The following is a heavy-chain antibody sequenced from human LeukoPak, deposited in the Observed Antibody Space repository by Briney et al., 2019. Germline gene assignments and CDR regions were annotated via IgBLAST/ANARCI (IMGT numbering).Heavy chain of an antibody. Sequence: GGSLRLPCAASGFTFSSYWMSWVRQAPGKGLEWVANIKQDGSKKSYVDSVKGRFTISRDNAKNSLCLQMNSLRAEDTAIYYCTRVGYIDEGIDYWGQGTLVTVSS. D-gene: IGHD5-24*01. CDR3: TRVGYIDEGIDY. CDR2: IKQDGSKK. CDR1: GFTFSSYW. V-gene: IGHV3-7*04. J-gene: IGHJ4*02.